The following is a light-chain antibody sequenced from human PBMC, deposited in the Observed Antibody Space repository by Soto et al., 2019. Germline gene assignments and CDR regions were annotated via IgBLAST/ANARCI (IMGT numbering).Light chain of an antibody. J-gene: IGKJ1*01. CDR2: AAS. V-gene: IGKV1-39*01. CDR3: QQSYSVPQT. CDR1: QSISSY. Sequence: DIQMTQSPSSLSASVGDRVTITCRASQSISSYLNWYQQKPGKAPNLLIYAASRLQSGVPSRFSGSGSGTDFTLTISSLQPEDFATYYCQQSYSVPQTFGQGTKVDIK.